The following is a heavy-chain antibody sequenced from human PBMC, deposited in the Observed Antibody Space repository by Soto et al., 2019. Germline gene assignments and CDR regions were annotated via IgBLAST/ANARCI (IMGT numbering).Heavy chain of an antibody. D-gene: IGHD4-17*01. CDR2: INPNSGGT. V-gene: IGHV1-2*02. Sequence: ASVKVSCKASGYTFTGYYMHWVRQAPGQGLEWMRWINPNSGGTNYAQKFQGRVTMTRDTSISTAYMELSRLRSDDTAVYYCARGPLHDYGDFYFDYWGQGTLVTVSS. J-gene: IGHJ4*02. CDR1: GYTFTGYY. CDR3: ARGPLHDYGDFYFDY.